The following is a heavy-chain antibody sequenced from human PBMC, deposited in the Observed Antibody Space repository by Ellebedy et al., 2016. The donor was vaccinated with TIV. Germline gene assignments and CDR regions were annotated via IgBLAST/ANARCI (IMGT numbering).Heavy chain of an antibody. D-gene: IGHD2-21*01. CDR2: ISGSGGST. Sequence: GESLKISXAASGFTFNSYAMSWVRQAPGKGLEWVSAISGSGGSTYYADSVKGRFTIAKDSSRNTLYVYLQMNSLRAEDTAVYYCAKGQYCGADCYSSWFDPWGQGTLVTVSS. CDR1: GFTFNSYA. V-gene: IGHV3-23*01. CDR3: AKGQYCGADCYSSWFDP. J-gene: IGHJ5*02.